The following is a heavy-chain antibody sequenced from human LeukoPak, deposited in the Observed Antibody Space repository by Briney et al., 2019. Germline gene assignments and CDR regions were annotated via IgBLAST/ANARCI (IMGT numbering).Heavy chain of an antibody. CDR3: ARGLIKTEAGAFDI. V-gene: IGHV3-30*03. J-gene: IGHJ3*02. Sequence: GRSLRLSCAASGFTFSSYGMHWVRQAPGKGLEWVAVISYDGSNKYYADSVKGRFTISRDNSKNTLYLQMNSLRAEDTAVYYCARGLIKTEAGAFDIWGQGTMVTVSS. CDR2: ISYDGSNK. CDR1: GFTFSSYG.